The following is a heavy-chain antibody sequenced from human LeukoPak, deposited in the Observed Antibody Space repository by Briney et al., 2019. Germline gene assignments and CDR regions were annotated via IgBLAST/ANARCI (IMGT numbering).Heavy chain of an antibody. CDR1: GGSISSYY. CDR3: AGSSYGGATHFDY. Sequence: SETLSLTGTVSGGSISSYYWSWIRQPPGKGLEGIGYIYYSESTNYNPSLKSRVTISVDTSKNQFSLKLSSVTAADTAVYYCAGSSYGGATHFDYWGQGTLVTVSS. V-gene: IGHV4-59*01. D-gene: IGHD3-10*01. J-gene: IGHJ4*02. CDR2: IYYSEST.